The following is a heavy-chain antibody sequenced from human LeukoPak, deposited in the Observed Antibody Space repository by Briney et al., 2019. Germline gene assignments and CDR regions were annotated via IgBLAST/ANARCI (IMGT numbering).Heavy chain of an antibody. CDR3: AREGNARVGAMDY. Sequence: PGGSLRLSCAASGFTFSSYGMHWVRQAPGKGLEWVAVIWYDGSNKYYADSVKGRFTISRDNSKNTLYLQMNSLRAEDTAVYYCAREGNARVGAMDYWGQGTLVTVSS. CDR1: GFTFSSYG. CDR2: IWYDGSNK. D-gene: IGHD1-26*01. J-gene: IGHJ4*02. V-gene: IGHV3-33*01.